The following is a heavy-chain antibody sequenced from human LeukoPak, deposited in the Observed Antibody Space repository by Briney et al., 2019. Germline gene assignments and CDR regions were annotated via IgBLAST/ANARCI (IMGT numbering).Heavy chain of an antibody. CDR1: GGSISSSSYY. Sequence: PSETLSLTCTVSGGSISSSSYYWGWIRQPPGKGLEWIGSIYYSGSTYYNPSLKSRVTISVDTSKNQFSLKLSSVTAADTAVYYCPRPTGGGYNKNWYDPWGHGTLVTASS. V-gene: IGHV4-39*01. J-gene: IGHJ5*02. CDR2: IYYSGST. D-gene: IGHD3-22*01. CDR3: PRPTGGGYNKNWYDP.